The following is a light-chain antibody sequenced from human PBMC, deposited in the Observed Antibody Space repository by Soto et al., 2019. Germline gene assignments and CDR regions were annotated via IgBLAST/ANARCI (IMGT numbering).Light chain of an antibody. J-gene: IGKJ2*01. CDR2: AAS. V-gene: IGKV3-20*01. CDR1: QSVSSTY. CDR3: QQYGSSPRT. Sequence: EIMLTQSPGTLSLSPGERATLSCRASQSVSSTYLAWYQQKPGQAPRLLIYAASSRATGIPGRFGGSGSGTDFTLTISRLEAEDFAVYYCQQYGSSPRTFGQGTKLEIK.